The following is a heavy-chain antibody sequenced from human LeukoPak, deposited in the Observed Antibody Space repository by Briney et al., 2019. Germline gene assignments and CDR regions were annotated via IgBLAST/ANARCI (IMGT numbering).Heavy chain of an antibody. V-gene: IGHV4-30-2*01. CDR1: GGSISSGGYS. J-gene: IGHJ3*02. CDR2: IYHSGST. CDR3: ARGGTVDDAFDI. D-gene: IGHD4-23*01. Sequence: PSETLSLTCAASGGSISSGGYSWSWIRQPPGKGLEWIGYIYHSGSTYYNPSLKSRVTISVDRSKNQFSLKLSSVTAADTAVYYCARGGTVDDAFDIWGQGTMVTVSS.